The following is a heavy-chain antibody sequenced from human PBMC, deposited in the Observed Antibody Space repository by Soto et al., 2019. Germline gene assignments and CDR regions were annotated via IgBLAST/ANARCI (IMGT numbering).Heavy chain of an antibody. CDR2: IYYGGST. CDR3: AGLCEYYQPLDP. V-gene: IGHV4-59*08. J-gene: IGHJ5*02. CDR1: GGSISPYY. Sequence: QVQLQESGPGLVKASETLSLTSTVSGGSISPYYWCWIRQPPGKGLEWVGYIYYGGSTSYNPSLKRRLTISLETSKSRICLRLSSVTAADPAVYYCAGLCEYYQPLDPWGPGTLVTVSS. D-gene: IGHD2-2*01.